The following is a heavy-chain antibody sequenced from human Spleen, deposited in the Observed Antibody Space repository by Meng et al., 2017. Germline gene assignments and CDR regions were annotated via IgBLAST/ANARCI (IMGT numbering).Heavy chain of an antibody. D-gene: IGHD4-17*01. Sequence: HMPQSGPGQSNPSETLPLIGLVSCGSISSGGSYWSWSRQHPGKGLEWIGYIYYSGSTYYTPSLKSLVTLSVDTSKNQFSLKLSSVTAADTAVYYCAREPNYGDYGGGFDYWGQGTPVTVSS. CDR1: CGSISSGGSY. V-gene: IGHV4-31*01. CDR2: IYYSGST. J-gene: IGHJ4*02. CDR3: AREPNYGDYGGGFDY.